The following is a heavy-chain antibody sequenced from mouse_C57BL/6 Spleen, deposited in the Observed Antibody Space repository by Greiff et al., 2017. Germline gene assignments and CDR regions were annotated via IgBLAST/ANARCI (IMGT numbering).Heavy chain of an antibody. CDR3: AAGGSSWGYFDY. J-gene: IGHJ2*01. CDR2: INPNNGGT. CDR1: GYTFTDYY. Sequence: VQLQQSGPELVKPGASVKISCKASGYTFTDYYMNWVKQSPGKSLEWIGDINPNNGGTSYNQKFKGKATLTVDKSSSTAYMELRSLTSADSAVYDCAAGGSSWGYFDYWGQGTTLTVSS. V-gene: IGHV1-26*01. D-gene: IGHD1-1*01.